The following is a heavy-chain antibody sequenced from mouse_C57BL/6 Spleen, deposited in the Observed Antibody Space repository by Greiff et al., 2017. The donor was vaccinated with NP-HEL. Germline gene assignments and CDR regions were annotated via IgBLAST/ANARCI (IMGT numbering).Heavy chain of an antibody. CDR2: IYPGDGDT. D-gene: IGHD3-1*01. CDR1: GYAFSSYW. V-gene: IGHV1-80*01. J-gene: IGHJ4*01. Sequence: VQLQQSGAELVKPGASVKISCKASGYAFSSYWMNWVKQRPGKGLEWIGQIYPGDGDTNYNGKFKGKATLTADKSSSTAYMQLSSLTSEDSAVYFCARSGDPYYAMDYWGQGTSVTVSS. CDR3: ARSGDPYYAMDY.